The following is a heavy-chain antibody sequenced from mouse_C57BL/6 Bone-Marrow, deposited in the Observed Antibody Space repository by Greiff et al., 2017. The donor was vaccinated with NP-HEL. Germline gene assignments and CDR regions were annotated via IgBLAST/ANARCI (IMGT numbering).Heavy chain of an antibody. Sequence: QVQLQQSGAELVRPGASVKLSCKASGYTFTDYYINWVKQRPGQGLEWIARIYPGSGNTYYNEKFKGKATLTAEKSSSTAYMQLSSLTSEDSAVYFCARSIYYYGSSPLFDYWGQGTTLTVSS. J-gene: IGHJ2*01. V-gene: IGHV1-76*01. D-gene: IGHD1-1*01. CDR3: ARSIYYYGSSPLFDY. CDR2: IYPGSGNT. CDR1: GYTFTDYY.